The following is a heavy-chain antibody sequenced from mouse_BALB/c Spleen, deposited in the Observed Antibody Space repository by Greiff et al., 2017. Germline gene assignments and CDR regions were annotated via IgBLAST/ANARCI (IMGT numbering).Heavy chain of an antibody. V-gene: IGHV3-8*02. D-gene: IGHD1-1*01. CDR3: ARGNYYGSSYFDY. J-gene: IGHJ2*01. CDR1: GDSITSGY. CDR2: ISYSGST. Sequence: EVKLVESGPSLVKPSQTLSLTCSVTGDSITSGYWNWIRKFPGNKLEYMGYISYSGSTYYNPSLKSRISITRDTSKNQYYLQLNSVTTEDTATYYCARGNYYGSSYFDYWGQGTTLTVSS.